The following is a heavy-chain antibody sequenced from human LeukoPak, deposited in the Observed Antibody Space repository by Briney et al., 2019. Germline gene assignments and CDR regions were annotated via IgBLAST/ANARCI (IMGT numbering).Heavy chain of an antibody. Sequence: GESLKISCKGSGYSFTSYWIGWVRQMPGKGLEWMGIIYPGDSDTRYSPSFQGQVTISADKSISTAYLQWSSLKASDTAMYYCARQENYYDSSGYYYPYYFDYWGQGTLDTVSS. CDR2: IYPGDSDT. CDR1: GYSFTSYW. D-gene: IGHD3-22*01. V-gene: IGHV5-51*01. CDR3: ARQENYYDSSGYYYPYYFDY. J-gene: IGHJ4*02.